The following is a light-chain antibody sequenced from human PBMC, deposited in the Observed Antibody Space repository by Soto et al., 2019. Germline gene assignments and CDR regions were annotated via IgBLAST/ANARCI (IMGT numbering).Light chain of an antibody. Sequence: DIQMTQSPPTLSASVGDRVTITCRASQSISTWLAWYQQKPGTAPKLLIYKASSLESGVPSRFSGTGSGTEFTLANSSLQPDDLAPHYCQPYDRDLYSGGQGTKLEI. CDR2: KAS. V-gene: IGKV1-5*03. CDR1: QSISTW. J-gene: IGKJ2*01. CDR3: QPYDRDLYS.